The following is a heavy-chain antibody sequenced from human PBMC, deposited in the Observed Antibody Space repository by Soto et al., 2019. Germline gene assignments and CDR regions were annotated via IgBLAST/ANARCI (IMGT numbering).Heavy chain of an antibody. D-gene: IGHD2-2*01. CDR3: ARGHCSSTSCYQPFDP. V-gene: IGHV6-1*01. J-gene: IGHJ5*02. CDR2: TYYRSKWYN. CDR1: GDSVSSNSAA. Sequence: SQTLSLSCAISGDSVSSNSAAWNWIRQSPSRGLEWLGRTYYRSKWYNDYAVSVKSRITINTDTSKNQFSLQLNSVTPDDTAVDYCARGHCSSTSCYQPFDPWGQGTLVTVSS.